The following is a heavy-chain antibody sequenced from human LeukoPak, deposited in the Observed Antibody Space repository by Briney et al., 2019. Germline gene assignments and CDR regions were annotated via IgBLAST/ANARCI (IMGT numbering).Heavy chain of an antibody. CDR1: GLLFGDYA. D-gene: IGHD2-21*01. CDR2: IRSKPYGGTA. V-gene: IGHV3-49*04. CDR3: TVQVIPSDKWFDP. J-gene: IGHJ5*02. Sequence: GGSLRLSCTASGLLFGDYAMTWVRQAPGKGLELVGFIRSKPYGGTAEYPASVKGRFTISRDDSKTIAYLDMNGLKTEDTAVYHCTVQVIPSDKWFDPWGQGTPVTVSS.